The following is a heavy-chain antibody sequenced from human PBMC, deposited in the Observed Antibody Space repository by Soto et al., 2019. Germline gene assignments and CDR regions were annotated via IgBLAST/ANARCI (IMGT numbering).Heavy chain of an antibody. CDR1: GFTFTDYY. D-gene: IGHD6-13*01. J-gene: IGHJ4*02. CDR2: ISGSGTDR. Sequence: QVKLVQSGGGLVKPGGSLRLSCAASGFTFTDYYMTWIRQAPGRGLEWVSYISGSGTDRSYADSVKGRFTISRDIAGNSLFLQMNSLRAEDTAVYYCAKLVTTAAAGTFDYWGQGTLVTVSS. V-gene: IGHV3-11*01. CDR3: AKLVTTAAAGTFDY.